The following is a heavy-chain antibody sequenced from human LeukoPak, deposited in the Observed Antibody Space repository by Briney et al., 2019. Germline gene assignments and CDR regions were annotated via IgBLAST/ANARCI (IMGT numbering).Heavy chain of an antibody. CDR2: INPSGGST. V-gene: IGHV1-46*01. CDR1: GYTFTSYY. J-gene: IGHJ6*02. Sequence: GASVKVSCKASGYTFTSYYMHWVRQAPGQGLEWMGIINPSGGSTSYAQKFQGRVTITADESTSTAYMELSSLRSEDTAVYYCASLVPADRRGYYYYGMDVWGQGTTVTVSS. CDR3: ASLVPADRRGYYYYGMDV. D-gene: IGHD2-2*01.